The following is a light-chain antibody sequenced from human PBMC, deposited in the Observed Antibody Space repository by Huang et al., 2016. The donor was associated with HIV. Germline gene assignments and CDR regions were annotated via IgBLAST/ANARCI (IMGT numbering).Light chain of an antibody. CDR1: QSISSY. Sequence: DIQMTQSPSSLSASVGERVTITCRASQSISSYLNWYQQKPGKAPKILIYAASSLQSGVPSRFSGSGSGTDFTLTISSLQPEDFATYYCQHSYSTPPAFGQGTEVEIK. J-gene: IGKJ1*01. CDR2: AAS. CDR3: QHSYSTPPA. V-gene: IGKV1-39*01.